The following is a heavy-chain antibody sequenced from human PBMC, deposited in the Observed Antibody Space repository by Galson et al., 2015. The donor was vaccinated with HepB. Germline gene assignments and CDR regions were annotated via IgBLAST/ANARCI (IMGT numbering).Heavy chain of an antibody. J-gene: IGHJ3*02. CDR1: GGSISSYY. V-gene: IGHV4-59*01. CDR3: ARINEFPYGGNPGGAFDI. CDR2: IYYSGST. D-gene: IGHD4-23*01. Sequence: TLSLTCTVSGGSISSYYWSWIRQPPGKGLEWIGYIYYSGSTNYNPSLKSRVTISVDTSKNQFSLKLSSVTAADTAVYYCARINEFPYGGNPGGAFDIWGQGTMVTVSS.